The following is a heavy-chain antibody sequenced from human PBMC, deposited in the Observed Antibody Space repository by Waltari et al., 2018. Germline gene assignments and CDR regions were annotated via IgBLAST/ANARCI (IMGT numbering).Heavy chain of an antibody. CDR2: INTNTQNP. CDR1: GYTFTYHA. D-gene: IGHD3-16*01. CDR3: ARELLGGGAFDS. J-gene: IGHJ4*02. Sequence: QVQLVQSGSELKKPGASVKVSCKASGYTFTYHAMNWVRQAPGQWLQFLGWINTNTQNPFYARGFAGRFVFSLDTSISTAYMEITSLKTEDTAVYYCARELLGGGAFDSWGQGTLVSVSS. V-gene: IGHV7-4-1*02.